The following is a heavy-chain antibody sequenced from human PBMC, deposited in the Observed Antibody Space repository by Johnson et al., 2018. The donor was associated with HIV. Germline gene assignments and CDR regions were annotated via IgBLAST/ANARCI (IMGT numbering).Heavy chain of an antibody. Sequence: QVQLVESGGGLVQPGGSLRLSCAASGITVGTNYMTWIRQTPGKGLEWVSYISSSGTTVYYADSVRGRFSISRDNAKSSVYLKMNSLRAEDTAVYYCARRGLANACDIWGQGTMVTVSS. V-gene: IGHV3-11*04. CDR3: ARRGLANACDI. J-gene: IGHJ3*02. D-gene: IGHD3-10*01. CDR2: ISSSGTTV. CDR1: GITVGTNY.